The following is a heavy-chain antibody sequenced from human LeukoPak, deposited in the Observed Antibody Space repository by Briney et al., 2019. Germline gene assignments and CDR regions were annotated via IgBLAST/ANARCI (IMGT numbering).Heavy chain of an antibody. J-gene: IGHJ4*02. CDR1: GFTFSSYN. D-gene: IGHD2-15*01. CDR3: ARDRGGSYSAIDY. CDR2: ISSSSITI. Sequence: GALRISCAASGFTFSSYNLKWVRQAPGKGLEWVSFISSSSITIYYADSVKGRFTISRDNAEKSLYLQMNSLRAEDTAVYYCARDRGGSYSAIDYWGQGTLVTVSS. V-gene: IGHV3-48*04.